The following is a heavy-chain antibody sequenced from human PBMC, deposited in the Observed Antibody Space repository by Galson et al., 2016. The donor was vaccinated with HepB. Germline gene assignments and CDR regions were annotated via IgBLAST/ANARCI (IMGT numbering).Heavy chain of an antibody. CDR3: ASDVQYRFDY. D-gene: IGHD1-1*01. J-gene: IGHJ4*02. CDR1: GYRFPTYG. CDR2: ISANSGNT. V-gene: IGHV1-18*04. Sequence: SVKVSCKASGYRFPTYGISWVRQAPGQGLEWLGWISANSGNTRYAEKFQDRVTMTRDTSASSVYMDLRSLRSDDTAVYYCASDVQYRFDYWGQGSLVTVAS.